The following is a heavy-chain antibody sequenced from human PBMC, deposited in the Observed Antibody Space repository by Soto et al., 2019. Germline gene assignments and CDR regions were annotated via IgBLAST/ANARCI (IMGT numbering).Heavy chain of an antibody. D-gene: IGHD6-13*01. J-gene: IGHJ3*02. V-gene: IGHV3-23*01. Sequence: HPGGSLRLSCAASGFTFSSYAMSWVRQAPGKGLEWVSAISGSGGSTYYADSVKGRFTISRDNSKNTLYLQMNSLRAEDTAVYYCAKDQQPIPDAFDIWGQGTMVTVSS. CDR3: AKDQQPIPDAFDI. CDR1: GFTFSSYA. CDR2: ISGSGGST.